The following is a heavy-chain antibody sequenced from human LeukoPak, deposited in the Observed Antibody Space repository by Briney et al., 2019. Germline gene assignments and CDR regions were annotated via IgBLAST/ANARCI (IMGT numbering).Heavy chain of an antibody. CDR2: IRYDGSNK. Sequence: GGSLRLSCAASGFTFSSYGMHWVRQAPGKGLEWVAFIRYDGSNKYYADSVKGRFTISRDNARNSLYLQMNSLGVEDTAVYYCARDPYSGTYGNTYYYYMDVWGKGTTVTISS. V-gene: IGHV3-30*02. CDR3: ARDPYSGTYGNTYYYYMDV. CDR1: GFTFSSYG. J-gene: IGHJ6*03. D-gene: IGHD1-26*01.